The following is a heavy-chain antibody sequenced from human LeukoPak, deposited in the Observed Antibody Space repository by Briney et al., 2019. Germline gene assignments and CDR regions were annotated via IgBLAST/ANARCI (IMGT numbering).Heavy chain of an antibody. V-gene: IGHV3-30*18. CDR3: AKAFGYCSGGSCYYYYYGMDV. D-gene: IGHD2-15*01. Sequence: GRSLRLSCAASGFTFSSYGMHWVRQAPGKGLEWVTVTSYDGRNIYYADSVKGRFTISRDNSKNTLYLQMNSLRAEDTAVYYCAKAFGYCSGGSCYYYYYGMDVWGKGTTVTVSS. CDR2: TSYDGRNI. CDR1: GFTFSSYG. J-gene: IGHJ6*04.